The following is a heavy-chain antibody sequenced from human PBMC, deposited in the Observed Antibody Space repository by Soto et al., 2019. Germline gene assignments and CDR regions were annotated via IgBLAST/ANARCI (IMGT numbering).Heavy chain of an antibody. J-gene: IGHJ4*02. CDR2: ISAYNGNT. D-gene: IGHD2-21*02. CDR3: ARDSYGVVTAFDY. Sequence: ASVNVSCKASGYSFPSYGISWVRQAPGQGLEWMGWISAYNGNTNYAQNLQGRVTMTRDTSTSIAYMELRSLRSDDTAVYYCARDSYGVVTAFDYWGQGTLVTVSS. V-gene: IGHV1-18*01. CDR1: GYSFPSYG.